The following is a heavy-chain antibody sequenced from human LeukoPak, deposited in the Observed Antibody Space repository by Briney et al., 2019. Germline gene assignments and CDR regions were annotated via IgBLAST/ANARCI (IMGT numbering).Heavy chain of an antibody. Sequence: GGSLRLSCAASEFTVSNSYMTWVRQAPGKGLEWVSVIYEGGGRYYGDSVKGRFTISKDNFENTVYLQMNSLRADDTAVYYCARVDTVSGRLVWGQGTLVTVSS. V-gene: IGHV3-53*01. CDR3: ARVDTVSGRLV. J-gene: IGHJ4*02. D-gene: IGHD5-18*01. CDR1: EFTVSNSY. CDR2: IYEGGGR.